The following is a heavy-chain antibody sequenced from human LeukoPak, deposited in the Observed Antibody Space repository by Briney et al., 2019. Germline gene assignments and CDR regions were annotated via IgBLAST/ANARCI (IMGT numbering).Heavy chain of an antibody. J-gene: IGHJ4*02. CDR2: INPSGGST. Sequence: ASVTVSCKASGYTFTSYYMHWVRQAPGQGLEWMGIINPSGGSTSYAQKFQGRVTMTRDMSTSTVYMELSSLRSEDTAVYYCARDQGYSSGWYGDDYWGQGTLVTVSS. CDR1: GYTFTSYY. V-gene: IGHV1-46*01. D-gene: IGHD6-19*01. CDR3: ARDQGYSSGWYGDDY.